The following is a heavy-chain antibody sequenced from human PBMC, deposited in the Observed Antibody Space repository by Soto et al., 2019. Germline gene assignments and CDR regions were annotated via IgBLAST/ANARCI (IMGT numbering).Heavy chain of an antibody. CDR2: IFYSGST. D-gene: IGHD2-21*02. CDR3: ARQRTSVVTQAYFD. Sequence: SETLSLTCTVTVDSISSRSYYWGWIRQPPGKGLEWIGSIFYSGSTYNNPSLRSRVSMSIDTSKDQFSLKLKSVTAADTALYLCARQRTSVVTQAYFD. CDR1: VDSISSRSYY. J-gene: IGHJ4*01. V-gene: IGHV4-39*01.